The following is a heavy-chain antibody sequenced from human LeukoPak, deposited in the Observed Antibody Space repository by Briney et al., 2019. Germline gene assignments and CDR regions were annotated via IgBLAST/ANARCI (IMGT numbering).Heavy chain of an antibody. CDR3: ARGDFGRYAFDF. CDR2: INTIGTTI. V-gene: IGHV3-48*04. CDR1: GFTFSSYA. D-gene: IGHD2/OR15-2a*01. Sequence: GGSLRLSCAASGFTFSSYAMSWVRQAPGKGLEWVPYINTIGTTIYYADSLKGRFTISRDNAKNSLSLQMDSLRAEDTAVYYCARGDFGRYAFDFWGQGTMVTVSS. J-gene: IGHJ3*01.